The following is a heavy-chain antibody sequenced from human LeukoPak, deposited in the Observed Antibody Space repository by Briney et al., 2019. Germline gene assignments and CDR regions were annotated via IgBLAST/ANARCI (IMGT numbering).Heavy chain of an antibody. CDR2: INSGSSTS. J-gene: IGHJ5*02. V-gene: IGHV3-48*02. Sequence: GGSLRLSCVASGVTSSNCTMNWLRQAPGQGLEWVSYINSGSSTSYYADSVKGRFTISRDNSMNTVSLQMSSLRDEDTAVYFCARDVGGVAAHNTVGWFDPWGQGTLVIVSS. D-gene: IGHD6-13*01. CDR1: GVTSSNCT. CDR3: ARDVGGVAAHNTVGWFDP.